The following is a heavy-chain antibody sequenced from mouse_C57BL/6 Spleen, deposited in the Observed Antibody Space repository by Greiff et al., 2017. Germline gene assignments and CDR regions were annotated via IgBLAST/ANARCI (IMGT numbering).Heavy chain of an antibody. Sequence: VQLQQPGAELVRPGTSVKLSCKASGYTFTSYWMHWVKQRPGQGLEWIGVIDPSDSYTNYNQKFKGKATLTVDTSSSTAYMQLSSLTSEDSAVYYCGAPGSGNPFGDWGQGTTLTVSS. J-gene: IGHJ2*01. CDR1: GYTFTSYW. V-gene: IGHV1-59*01. D-gene: IGHD2-1*01. CDR2: IDPSDSYT. CDR3: GAPGSGNPFGD.